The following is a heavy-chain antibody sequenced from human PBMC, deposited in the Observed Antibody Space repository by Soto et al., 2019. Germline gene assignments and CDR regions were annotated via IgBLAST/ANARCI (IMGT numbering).Heavy chain of an antibody. CDR2: ISSSSSTI. V-gene: IGHV3-48*01. Sequence: GGSLRLSCAASGFTFSSYSMNWVRQAPGKGLEWVSYISSSSSTIYYADSVKGRFTISRDNAKNSLYLQMNSLRAEDTAVYYCARDLESRPKGDWGQGTLVTVSS. J-gene: IGHJ4*02. CDR3: ARDLESRPKGD. CDR1: GFTFSSYS.